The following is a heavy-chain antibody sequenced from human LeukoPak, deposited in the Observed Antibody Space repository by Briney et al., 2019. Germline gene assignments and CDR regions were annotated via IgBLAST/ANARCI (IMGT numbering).Heavy chain of an antibody. CDR2: INHSGST. CDR3: ARGGCSGGACQTTLRYYMDV. CDR1: GGSFSGYY. D-gene: IGHD2-15*01. V-gene: IGHV4-34*01. J-gene: IGHJ6*03. Sequence: SETLSLTCAVYGGSFSGYYWSWIRQPPGKGLEWIGEINHSGSTNYNPSLKSRVTISVDTSKNQFSLKLSSVTAADTALYFCARGGCSGGACQTTLRYYMDVWGKGTTVTVSS.